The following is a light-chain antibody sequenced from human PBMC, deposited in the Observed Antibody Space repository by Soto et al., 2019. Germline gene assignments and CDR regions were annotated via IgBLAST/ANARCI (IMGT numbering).Light chain of an antibody. CDR2: EVS. J-gene: IGLJ1*01. CDR1: SSDVGNYNL. CDR3: CSYAGSNYV. Sequence: QSALTQPASVSGSPGQSITISCTGTSSDVGNYNLVSWYQHHPGKAPKLMIYEVSKRPSGVSNRFSGSKSGDTASLTISWLQAEYEADYYCCSYAGSNYVFGTGTKLTVL. V-gene: IGLV2-23*02.